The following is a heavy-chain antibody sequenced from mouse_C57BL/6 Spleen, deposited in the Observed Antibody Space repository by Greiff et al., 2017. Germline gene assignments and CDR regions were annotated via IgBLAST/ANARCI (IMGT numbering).Heavy chain of an antibody. V-gene: IGHV1-52*01. J-gene: IGHJ2*01. D-gene: IGHD1-1*01. Sequence: QVQLQQPGAELVRPGSSVKLSCKASGYTFTSFWMHWVKQRPIQGLEWIGNIDPSDSETHYNQKFQDKATLTVDKSSSTAYMQLSSLTSEDSAVYYCARRGITTVPYDYWGQGTTLTVSS. CDR1: GYTFTSFW. CDR2: IDPSDSET. CDR3: ARRGITTVPYDY.